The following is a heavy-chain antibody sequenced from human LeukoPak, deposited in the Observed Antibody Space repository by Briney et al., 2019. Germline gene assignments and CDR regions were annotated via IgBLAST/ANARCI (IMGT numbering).Heavy chain of an antibody. Sequence: GGSLRLSCAASGFTFSSYAMHWVRQAPGKGLEWVAVISYDGSNKYYADSVKGRFTISRDNSKNTLYLQMNSLRAEDTAVYYCARDTRPYYYDNSGYFDYWGQGTLVTVSS. CDR1: GFTFSSYA. J-gene: IGHJ4*02. D-gene: IGHD3-22*01. V-gene: IGHV3-30-3*01. CDR2: ISYDGSNK. CDR3: ARDTRPYYYDNSGYFDY.